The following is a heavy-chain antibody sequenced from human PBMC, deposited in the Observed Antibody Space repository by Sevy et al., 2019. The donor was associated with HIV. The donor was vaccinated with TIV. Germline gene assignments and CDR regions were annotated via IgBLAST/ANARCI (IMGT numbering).Heavy chain of an antibody. CDR1: GFTFSSYA. D-gene: IGHD2-15*01. CDR2: ISGSGGNT. J-gene: IGHJ6*02. CDR3: AKGEEGYCSGGSCRGGIYYYYGMDV. V-gene: IGHV3-23*01. Sequence: GGSLRLSCAASGFTFSSYAMSWVRQAPGKGLEWVSAISGSGGNTYYADSVKGRFTISRDNSKNTLYLQMNSLRAEDTAVYYCAKGEEGYCSGGSCRGGIYYYYGMDVWGQWTTVTVSS.